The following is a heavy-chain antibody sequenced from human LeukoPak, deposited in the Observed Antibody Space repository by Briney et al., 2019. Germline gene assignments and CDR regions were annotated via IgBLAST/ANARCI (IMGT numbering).Heavy chain of an antibody. CDR2: ISGSGGST. V-gene: IGHV3-23*01. CDR3: ARDQGGFYYDRSGYDY. CDR1: GFTFSSNA. D-gene: IGHD3-22*01. Sequence: PGGSLRLSCAASGFTFSSNAMNWVRQAPGKGLEWVSAISGSGGSTYYADSVKGRFTISRDNAKNTLYLQMNSLRAEDTAVYYCARDQGGFYYDRSGYDYWGQGTLVTVSS. J-gene: IGHJ4*02.